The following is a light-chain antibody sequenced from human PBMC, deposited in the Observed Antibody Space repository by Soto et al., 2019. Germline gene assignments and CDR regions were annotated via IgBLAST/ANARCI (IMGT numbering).Light chain of an antibody. CDR1: SGDVGGYDY. CDR2: DVT. CDR3: TSYTSSSTYV. J-gene: IGLJ1*01. Sequence: QSVLTQPASVSGSPGQSITVSCTGTSGDVGGYDYVSWYQQHPGNAPKLLISDVTNRPSGVSNRFSGSKSGNTASLTISGLQTEDEADYYCTSYTSSSTYVFGTGTKVTVL. V-gene: IGLV2-14*01.